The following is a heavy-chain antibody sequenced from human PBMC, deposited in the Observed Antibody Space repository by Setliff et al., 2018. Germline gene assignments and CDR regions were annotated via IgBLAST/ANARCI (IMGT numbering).Heavy chain of an antibody. CDR3: ARVVSDYDFWSGYYTGGYFDY. J-gene: IGHJ4*02. CDR2: IYRTGTT. Sequence: PSETLSLTCGVSGYSISSGYYWGWIRQPPGKGLEWIGSIYRTGTTYYNPSLKSRVTISVDTSKNQFSLKLSSVTAADTAVYYCARVVSDYDFWSGYYTGGYFDYWGQGTLVTVSS. V-gene: IGHV4-38-2*01. CDR1: GYSISSGYY. D-gene: IGHD3-3*01.